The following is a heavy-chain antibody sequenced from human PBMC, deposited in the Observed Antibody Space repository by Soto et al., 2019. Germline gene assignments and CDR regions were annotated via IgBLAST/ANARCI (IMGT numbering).Heavy chain of an antibody. CDR2: ISGRGGST. CDR1: GFTFSSYA. J-gene: IGHJ4*02. V-gene: IGHV3-23*01. Sequence: EVQLLESGGGLVQPGGSLRLSCAASGFTFSSYAMSWVRQAPGKGLEWVSAISGRGGSTYYADSVKGRFTISRDNSKNTLYLQMNSLRAEDTAVYYCAKDLMVRGESWDYWGQGTLVTVSS. CDR3: AKDLMVRGESWDY. D-gene: IGHD3-10*01.